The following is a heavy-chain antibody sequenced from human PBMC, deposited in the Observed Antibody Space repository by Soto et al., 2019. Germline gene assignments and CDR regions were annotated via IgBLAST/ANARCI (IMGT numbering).Heavy chain of an antibody. Sequence: SETLSLTCAVYGGSFSAYYWSWIRQPPRKGLEWIGEINHSGSTNYDSSLKSRVTISVDTSKNQFSLQLTSLTAADTAIYYCAXGGRQQLVRPLFYGMDVWGQGTTVTVSS. J-gene: IGHJ6*02. CDR2: INHSGST. CDR3: AXGGRQQLVRPLFYGMDV. D-gene: IGHD6-13*01. V-gene: IGHV4-34*01. CDR1: GGSFSAYY.